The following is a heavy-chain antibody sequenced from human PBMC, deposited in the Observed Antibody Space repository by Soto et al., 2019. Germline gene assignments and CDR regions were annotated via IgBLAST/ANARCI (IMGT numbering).Heavy chain of an antibody. Sequence: EVQLVESGGGLVQPGGSLRLSCAASGFTFSSYAMNWVRQAPGKGLEWVSYISSGSSTAYYADSVRGRFTISRDNAKNALYLQMHSPRAAAPAVYSCARAISYYSRSLGRLSKYYYYMDVWGKGTTVTVSS. J-gene: IGHJ6*03. D-gene: IGHD6-6*01. CDR3: ARAISYYSRSLGRLSKYYYYMDV. CDR1: GFTFSSYA. CDR2: ISSGSSTA. V-gene: IGHV3-48*01.